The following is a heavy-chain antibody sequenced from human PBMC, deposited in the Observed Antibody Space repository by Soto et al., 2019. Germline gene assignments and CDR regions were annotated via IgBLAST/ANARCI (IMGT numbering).Heavy chain of an antibody. CDR1: GDYITSHY. CDR3: ARPKGIAPAIWYFDL. V-gene: IGHV4-59*08. Sequence: QVQLQESGPGLVKPSETLSLTCTVSGDYITSHYWSWIRQPPGKGLEWIGYVYHSGKTDSNPSLKSRVTVSTDTSKSHISLRLTSVTAADPAVYYCARPKGIAPAIWYFDLWGRGPLVTVSS. J-gene: IGHJ2*01. CDR2: VYHSGKT. D-gene: IGHD6-13*01.